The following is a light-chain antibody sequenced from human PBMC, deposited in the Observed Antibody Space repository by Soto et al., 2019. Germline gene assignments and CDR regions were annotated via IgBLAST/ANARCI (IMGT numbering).Light chain of an antibody. Sequence: DIKMTQFPLSLSASLGDRGTITCRASQTIRSHLNWYQQKPGEAPKIVIYATSTLQSGVPSRFNGSVSGTDFSLTISSLQPEDFATYYCQQTYRTPLTFGGGTNVDIK. J-gene: IGKJ4*01. CDR1: QTIRSH. V-gene: IGKV1-39*01. CDR2: ATS. CDR3: QQTYRTPLT.